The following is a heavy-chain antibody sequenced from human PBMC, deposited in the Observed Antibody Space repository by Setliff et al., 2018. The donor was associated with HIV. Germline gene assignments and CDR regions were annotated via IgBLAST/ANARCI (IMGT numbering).Heavy chain of an antibody. Sequence: GASVKVSCKASGYKFTSYYIHWVRQAPGQGLEWMGIINPSIVSTTYAEKFQGRVAMTRDTSTGTVYMELSSLRSEDTAVYYCARDHIAARSVDYWGQGTLVTVSS. J-gene: IGHJ4*02. D-gene: IGHD6-6*01. V-gene: IGHV1-46*01. CDR1: GYKFTSYY. CDR2: INPSIVST. CDR3: ARDHIAARSVDY.